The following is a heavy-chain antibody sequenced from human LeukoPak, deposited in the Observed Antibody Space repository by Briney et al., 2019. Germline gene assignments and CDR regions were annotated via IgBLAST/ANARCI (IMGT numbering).Heavy chain of an antibody. J-gene: IGHJ5*02. Sequence: GESLQISCKGSGYIFTSYWIGGVRPLPGKGLEWMGIIYPGDSDTRDSPAFQGQVTISADKSISPAYLQWSSLKASDTAMYYCARTNYRDIVVVPAAILELQNWFDPWGQGTLVTVSS. CDR1: GYIFTSYW. V-gene: IGHV5-51*01. CDR3: ARTNYRDIVVVPAAILELQNWFDP. CDR2: IYPGDSDT. D-gene: IGHD2-2*01.